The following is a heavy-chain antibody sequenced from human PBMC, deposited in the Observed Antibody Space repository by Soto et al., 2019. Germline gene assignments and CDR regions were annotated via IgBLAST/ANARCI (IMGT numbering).Heavy chain of an antibody. J-gene: IGHJ2*01. Sequence: GFLRLTCAASGFSLSSYGMHWVRQAPGKGLELVAVISYDGSNKYYADSVKGRFTISRDNSKNTLYLQMNRLRAEDTAVYYCEKDDSSPSNDWYFDLWGRGTLVTVSS. CDR1: GFSLSSYG. V-gene: IGHV3-30*18. D-gene: IGHD3-22*01. CDR2: ISYDGSNK. CDR3: EKDDSSPSNDWYFDL.